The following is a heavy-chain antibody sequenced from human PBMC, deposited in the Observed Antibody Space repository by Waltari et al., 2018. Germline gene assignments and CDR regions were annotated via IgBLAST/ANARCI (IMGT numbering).Heavy chain of an antibody. CDR3: AHKKYVVANSFDY. Sequence: GVGWIRHPPGKALEWLALIYWDDDKRYRPSLKSRLTITKHTSKNQVVLTMTNMDSVDTATYYCAHKKYVVANSFDYWGQGILVTVSA. J-gene: IGHJ4*02. CDR2: IYWDDDK. CDR1: G. D-gene: IGHD2-15*01. V-gene: IGHV2-5*02.